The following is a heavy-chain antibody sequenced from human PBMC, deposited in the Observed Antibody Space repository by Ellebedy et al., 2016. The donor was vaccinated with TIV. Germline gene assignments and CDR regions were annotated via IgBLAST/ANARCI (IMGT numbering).Heavy chain of an antibody. CDR3: ARDPVGVGPAFDI. J-gene: IGHJ3*02. Sequence: GESLKISCVASGFTFSRYAMCWVRQAPGKGLEGVSTISDSGANTYFTDSVKGRFTISRDNSRNTVYLQMNNLRAEDTAVYYCARDPVGVGPAFDIWGQGTMVTVSS. D-gene: IGHD4-23*01. CDR2: ISDSGANT. V-gene: IGHV3-23*01. CDR1: GFTFSRYA.